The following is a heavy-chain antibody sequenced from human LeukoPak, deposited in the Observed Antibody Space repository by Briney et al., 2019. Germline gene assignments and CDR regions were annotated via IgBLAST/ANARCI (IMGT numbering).Heavy chain of an antibody. J-gene: IGHJ2*01. CDR1: EFTVSSNY. Sequence: PGGSLRLSCAASEFTVSSNYMNWVRQAPGKGLEWVSVINSAGNAYYAASVKGRFTISRDNSKNMLYLQMNSLRADDTAVYYCARSQGGTMSLRHFDLWGRGTLVTVSS. D-gene: IGHD3-22*01. V-gene: IGHV3-53*01. CDR2: INSAGNA. CDR3: ARSQGGTMSLRHFDL.